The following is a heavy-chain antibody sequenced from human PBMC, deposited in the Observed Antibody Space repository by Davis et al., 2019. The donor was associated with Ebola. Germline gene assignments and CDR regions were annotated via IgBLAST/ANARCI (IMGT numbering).Heavy chain of an antibody. V-gene: IGHV4-34*01. CDR2: INHSGGR. D-gene: IGHD6-6*01. Sequence: MPSETLSLTCAVYGGSLRGNYWSWIRQSPGKGLEWIGEINHSGGRNYNPSLKSRVTISVDTSENQFSLKLSSVTAADTAVYYCFFPEYQKTWVDPWGQGTLVTVSS. CDR3: FFPEYQKTWVDP. CDR1: GGSLRGNY. J-gene: IGHJ5*02.